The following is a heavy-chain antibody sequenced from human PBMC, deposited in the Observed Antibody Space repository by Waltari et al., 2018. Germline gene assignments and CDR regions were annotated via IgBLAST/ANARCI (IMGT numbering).Heavy chain of an antibody. CDR3: AKDKLKRSSSWGVDY. V-gene: IGHV3-30*02. J-gene: IGHJ4*02. CDR2: IRNDGSNE. D-gene: IGHD6-6*01. CDR1: GFTVSNYG. Sequence: QVQLVESGGGVVQPGGSLRLSCAGSGFTVSNYGMHWVRQAPGKGLEWVAFIRNDGSNENYVDSVKGRFTISRDNSKNTLYLHINGLRAEDTAVYYCAKDKLKRSSSWGVDYWGQGTQVTVSS.